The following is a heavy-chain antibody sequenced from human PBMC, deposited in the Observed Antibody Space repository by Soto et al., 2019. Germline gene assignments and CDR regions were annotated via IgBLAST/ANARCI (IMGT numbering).Heavy chain of an antibody. CDR2: ISGPGGST. J-gene: IGHJ5*02. CDR3: ARDERIAVAGTDT. CDR1: GFTFSNYA. Sequence: GGSLRLSCEASGFTFSNYAMSWVRRAPGRGLEWVSSISGPGGSTYYADSVQGRFTISRDNSKNTLFLQMHSLRADDTALYFCARDERIAVAGTDTWGQGILVTVSS. V-gene: IGHV3-23*01. D-gene: IGHD6-19*01.